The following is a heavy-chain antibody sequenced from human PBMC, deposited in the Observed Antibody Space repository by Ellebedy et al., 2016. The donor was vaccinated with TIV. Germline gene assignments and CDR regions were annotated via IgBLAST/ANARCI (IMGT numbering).Heavy chain of an antibody. D-gene: IGHD3-3*01. Sequence: GESLKISXSASGFSFSTYAMHWVRQAPGKGLQYVSSIINTGVNTFYAASVKGRFTISRDNAKNTLYLQMNSLRAEDTAVYYCASTRVWGRGTLVTVSS. CDR1: GFSFSTYA. J-gene: IGHJ2*01. CDR3: ASTRV. V-gene: IGHV3-64*04. CDR2: IINTGVNT.